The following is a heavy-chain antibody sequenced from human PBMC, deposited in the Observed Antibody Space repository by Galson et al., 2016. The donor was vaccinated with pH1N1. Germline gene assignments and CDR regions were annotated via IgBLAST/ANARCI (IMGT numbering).Heavy chain of an antibody. D-gene: IGHD4-17*01. J-gene: IGHJ3*02. V-gene: IGHV5-51*03. CDR1: GHKFTSSW. CDR2: VNPGGSTI. CDR3: ARQYDFGDYRGNAFDI. Sequence: QSGAEVKKPGESLKISCKGSGHKFTSSWIGWVRQVPGKGLEWVGVVNPGGSTIRYSPSFQGQVTISSDKSISTAYLQWISLRASDTATYYCARQYDFGDYRGNAFDIWG.